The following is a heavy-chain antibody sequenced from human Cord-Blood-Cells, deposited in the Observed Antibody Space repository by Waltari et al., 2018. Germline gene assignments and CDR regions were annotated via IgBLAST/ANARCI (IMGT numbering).Heavy chain of an antibody. CDR3: ARPRTGTEYFQH. CDR1: GFTFSSYA. D-gene: IGHD1-1*01. V-gene: IGHV3-30-3*01. CDR2: ISYDGSNK. J-gene: IGHJ1*01. Sequence: QVQLVDSGGGVVQPGRSLRLSCAASGFTFSSYAMHWVPQAPGKGLEWVAVISYDGSNKYYADSVKGRFTISRDNSKNTLYLQMNSLRAEDTAVYYCARPRTGTEYFQHWGQGTLVTVSS.